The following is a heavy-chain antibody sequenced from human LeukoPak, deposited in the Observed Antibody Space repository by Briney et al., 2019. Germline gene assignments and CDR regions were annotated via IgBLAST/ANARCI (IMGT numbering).Heavy chain of an antibody. Sequence: GESLKISCKGSGYSFTSYWIGWVRQMPGKGLEWMGIIYPGDSDTRYSPSFQGQVTISADKSISTAYLQWSSLKASDTAMYYCARPNPYDYVWGSYRYTDAFDIWGQGTMVTVSS. V-gene: IGHV5-51*01. CDR1: GYSFTSYW. CDR2: IYPGDSDT. CDR3: ARPNPYDYVWGSYRYTDAFDI. D-gene: IGHD3-16*02. J-gene: IGHJ3*02.